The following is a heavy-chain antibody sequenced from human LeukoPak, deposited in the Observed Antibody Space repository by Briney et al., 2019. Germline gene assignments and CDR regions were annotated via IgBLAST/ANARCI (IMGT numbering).Heavy chain of an antibody. J-gene: IGHJ4*02. D-gene: IGHD6-19*01. V-gene: IGHV3-23*01. CDR1: GFTFSSYA. CDR2: ISGSGGST. CDR3: ARDRRVEQWLVLSVYFDY. Sequence: TGGSLRLSCAASGFTFSSYAMSWVRQAPGKGLEWVSAISGSGGSTYYADSVKGRFTISRDNSKNTLYLQMNSLRAEDTAVYYCARDRRVEQWLVLSVYFDYWGQGTLVTVSS.